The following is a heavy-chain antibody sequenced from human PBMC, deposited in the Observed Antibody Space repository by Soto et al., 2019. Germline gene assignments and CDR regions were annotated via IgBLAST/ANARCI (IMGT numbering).Heavy chain of an antibody. V-gene: IGHV4-30-2*01. CDR2: IYRSGST. CDR3: ARGFASSGSWVSSYHFDY. CDR1: GGSISSGGYS. D-gene: IGHD6-13*01. Sequence: NPSETLSLTCAVSGGSISSGGYSWSWIRQPPGKGLEWIGYIYRSGSTYYNPSLKSRVTISVDRSKNQFSLKLSSVTAADTAVYYCARGFASSGSWVSSYHFDYWGQGTLVTVSS. J-gene: IGHJ4*02.